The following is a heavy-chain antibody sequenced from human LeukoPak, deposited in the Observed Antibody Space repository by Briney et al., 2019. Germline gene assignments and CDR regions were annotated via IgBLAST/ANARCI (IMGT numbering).Heavy chain of an antibody. CDR3: ARGHCSSTSCYEWSWFDP. Sequence: GESLKISCKGSGYSFTSYWIGWVRQMPGKGLEWMGIIYPGDSDTRYSPSFQGQVTISADKSISTAYLQWSSLKASDTAMYYCARGHCSSTSCYEWSWFDPWGQGTLVTVSS. J-gene: IGHJ5*02. CDR2: IYPGDSDT. V-gene: IGHV5-51*01. D-gene: IGHD2-2*01. CDR1: GYSFTSYW.